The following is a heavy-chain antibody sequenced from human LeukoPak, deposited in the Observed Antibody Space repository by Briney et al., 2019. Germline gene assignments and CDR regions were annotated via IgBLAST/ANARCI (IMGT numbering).Heavy chain of an antibody. Sequence: GASVKVSCKASGDTFISYAISWVREAPGQGLEWMGRIIPILGIANYAQKFQGRVTITADKSTSTAYMELSSLRSEDTAVYYCARIFNSGSYSFAYRGQGTLVTVSS. CDR2: IIPILGIA. D-gene: IGHD1-26*01. J-gene: IGHJ4*02. V-gene: IGHV1-69*04. CDR3: ARIFNSGSYSFAY. CDR1: GDTFISYA.